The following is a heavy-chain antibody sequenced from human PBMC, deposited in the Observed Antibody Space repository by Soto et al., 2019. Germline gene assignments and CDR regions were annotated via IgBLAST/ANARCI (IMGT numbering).Heavy chain of an antibody. CDR3: ISGGLYI. D-gene: IGHD3-16*01. J-gene: IGHJ4*02. Sequence: EVQLVESGGGLVQPGGSLRLSCAASGFTFSNYDMHWVRQTSGKGLEWVAGIGTVDDAYYRDSVKGRFSISRENAKNSFYLQMHSLRAEDTDVYYCISGGLYICGQGTLVTVSS. V-gene: IGHV3-13*01. CDR2: IGTVDDA. CDR1: GFTFSNYD.